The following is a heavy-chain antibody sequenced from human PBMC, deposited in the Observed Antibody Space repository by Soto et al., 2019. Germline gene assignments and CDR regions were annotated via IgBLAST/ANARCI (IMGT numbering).Heavy chain of an antibody. CDR3: ARARSYDYDSSAPGGAFDI. D-gene: IGHD3-22*01. J-gene: IGHJ3*02. V-gene: IGHV1-69*12. Sequence: QVQLVQSGAEVKKPGSSVKVSCKASGGTFSSYAISWVRQAPGQGLEWMGGIIPIFGTANYAQKFQGRVTITADESTSTAYMELSSLRSEDTAVYYCARARSYDYDSSAPGGAFDIWGQGTMVTVSS. CDR2: IIPIFGTA. CDR1: GGTFSSYA.